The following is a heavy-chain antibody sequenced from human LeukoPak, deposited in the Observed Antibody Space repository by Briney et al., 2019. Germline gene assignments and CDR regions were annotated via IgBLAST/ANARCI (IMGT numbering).Heavy chain of an antibody. CDR1: GFTFSTYE. CDR2: ISNTGKTI. J-gene: IGHJ5*01. CDR3: ARGLYSNSGGWFDS. Sequence: GGCLRLSCAASGFTFSTYEMNWVRQAPGKGLEWISFISNTGKTIYYADSVKGRLTISRDNAQNSLFLQLNSLRAEDTAVYYCARGLYSNSGGWFDSWGQGTLVTVSS. V-gene: IGHV3-48*03. D-gene: IGHD6-13*01.